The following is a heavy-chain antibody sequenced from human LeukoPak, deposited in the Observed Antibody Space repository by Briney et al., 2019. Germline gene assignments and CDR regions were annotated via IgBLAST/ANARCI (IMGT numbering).Heavy chain of an antibody. Sequence: GGSLRLSCAAAGFTFRSYGMHWVRQAPGKGLEWVAFIRYDGSNKYYTDSVKGRFTISRDNSKNTLYLQMNSLRAEDTAVYYCAKDPYSGSYGANYFDYWGQGTLVTVSS. CDR2: IRYDGSNK. CDR1: GFTFRSYG. D-gene: IGHD1-26*01. V-gene: IGHV3-30*02. J-gene: IGHJ4*02. CDR3: AKDPYSGSYGANYFDY.